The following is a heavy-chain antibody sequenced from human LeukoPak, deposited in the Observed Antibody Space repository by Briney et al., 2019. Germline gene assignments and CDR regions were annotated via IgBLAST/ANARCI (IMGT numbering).Heavy chain of an antibody. V-gene: IGHV3-33*01. CDR1: GFTFSSYG. D-gene: IGHD5-18*01. J-gene: IGHJ4*02. CDR3: ARYTLYSYGSPYYFDC. CDR2: IWHDGSNK. Sequence: RSPRLSCAASGFTFSSYGMHWVCQAPGKGLEWVAVIWHDGSNKYYADSVKGRSTISRDNSKNTLYLQMNSLRAEDTAVYYCARYTLYSYGSPYYFDCWCQGSLVIVSS.